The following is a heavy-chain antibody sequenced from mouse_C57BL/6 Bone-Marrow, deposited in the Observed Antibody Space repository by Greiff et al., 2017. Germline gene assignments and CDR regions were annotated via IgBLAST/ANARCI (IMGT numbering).Heavy chain of an antibody. V-gene: IGHV1-75*01. D-gene: IGHD2-3*01. J-gene: IGHJ2*01. CDR1: GYTFTDYY. CDR2: IFPGSGST. CDR3: ARWGWLLRGGYFDY. Sequence: QVQLKQSGPELVKPGASVKISCKASGYTFTDYYINWVKQRPGQGLEWIGWIFPGSGSTYYNEKFKGKATLTVDKSSSTAYMLLSSLTSEDSAVYCCARWGWLLRGGYFDYWGQGTTLTVSS.